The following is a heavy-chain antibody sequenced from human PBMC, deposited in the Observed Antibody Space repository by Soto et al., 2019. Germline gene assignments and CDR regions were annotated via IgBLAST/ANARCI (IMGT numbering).Heavy chain of an antibody. V-gene: IGHV1-18*01. J-gene: IGHJ4*02. Sequence: HVQLVQSGGELKKPGASVKVSCNTSGYTFNTYFITWVREAPGQGLEWMGWISPHNGNTNYAEKFQGRVTMTADTITKPAYMELRNLSIDDTAVYYCAIDTGNSFDYWGQGTPVTVSS. CDR3: AIDTGNSFDY. CDR2: ISPHNGNT. CDR1: GYTFNTYF.